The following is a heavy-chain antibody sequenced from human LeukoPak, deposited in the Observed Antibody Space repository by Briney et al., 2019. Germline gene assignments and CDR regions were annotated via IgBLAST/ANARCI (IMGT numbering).Heavy chain of an antibody. CDR1: GGSISSSSYY. Sequence: PSETLSLTCTVSGGSISSSSYYWGWIRQPPGKGLEWIGSIYYSGSTYYNPSLKSRVTISVDTSKNQFSLKLSSVTAADTAVYYCARVWFESDVPTYQLPPIWGRGTLVTVSS. CDR2: IYYSGST. V-gene: IGHV4-39*01. CDR3: ARVWFESDVPTYQLPPI. J-gene: IGHJ4*02. D-gene: IGHD2-2*01.